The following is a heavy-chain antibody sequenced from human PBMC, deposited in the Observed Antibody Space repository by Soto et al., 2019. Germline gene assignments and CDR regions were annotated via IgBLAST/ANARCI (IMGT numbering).Heavy chain of an antibody. CDR2: ISYDGSNK. CDR3: ARGPNSSGYYAYFDY. CDR1: GFTFSSYA. D-gene: IGHD3-22*01. Sequence: GSLRLSCAASGFTFSSYAMHWVRQAPGKGLEWVAVISYDGSNKYYADSVKGRFTISRDNSKNTLYLQMNSLRAEDTAVYYCARGPNSSGYYAYFDYCGQRTLVTVSS. V-gene: IGHV3-30-3*01. J-gene: IGHJ4*02.